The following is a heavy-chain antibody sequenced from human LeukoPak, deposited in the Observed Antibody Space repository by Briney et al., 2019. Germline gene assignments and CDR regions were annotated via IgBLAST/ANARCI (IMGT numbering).Heavy chain of an antibody. V-gene: IGHV1-69*13. J-gene: IGHJ4*02. CDR1: GGTFSSYA. CDR3: AREVVYGGYCGGDCYYFDY. D-gene: IGHD2-21*01. Sequence: SVKVSCKASGGTFSSYAISWVRQAPGQGLEWMGGIIPIFGTANYAQKFQGRVTITADESTSTAYMELSSLGSEDTAVYYCAREVVYGGYCGGDCYYFDYWGQGTLVTVSS. CDR2: IIPIFGTA.